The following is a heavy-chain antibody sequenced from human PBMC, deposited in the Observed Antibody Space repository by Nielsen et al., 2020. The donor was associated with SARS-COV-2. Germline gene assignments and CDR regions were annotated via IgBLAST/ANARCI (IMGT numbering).Heavy chain of an antibody. V-gene: IGHV4-61*01. Sequence: SETLSLTCTVSGDSVNSGSFYWTWMRQPPGKELEWIGFIFYSGSTAYNPSLESRVTISVDTSKNQISLQLSSVTAADTATYYCARAWGRSIFDIRGQGTKVTVSS. CDR2: IFYSGST. CDR3: ARAWGRSIFDI. CDR1: GDSVNSGSFY. J-gene: IGHJ3*02. D-gene: IGHD3-16*01.